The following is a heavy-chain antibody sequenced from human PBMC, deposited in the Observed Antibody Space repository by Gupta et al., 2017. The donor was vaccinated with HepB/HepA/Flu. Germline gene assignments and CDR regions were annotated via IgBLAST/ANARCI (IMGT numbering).Heavy chain of an antibody. CDR1: GFSLSNARLG. CDR2: IFSNDEK. D-gene: IGHD6-19*01. J-gene: IGHJ6*03. V-gene: IGHV2-26*01. CDR3: ARIREEQWLVNYYYYMDV. Sequence: QVTLKESGPVLVKPTETLTLTCTVSGFSLSNARLGVSWIRQPPGKALEWLAHIFSNDEKSYSTSLKSRLTISKDTSKSQVVLTMTNMDPVDTATYYCARIREEQWLVNYYYYMDVWGKGTTVTVSS.